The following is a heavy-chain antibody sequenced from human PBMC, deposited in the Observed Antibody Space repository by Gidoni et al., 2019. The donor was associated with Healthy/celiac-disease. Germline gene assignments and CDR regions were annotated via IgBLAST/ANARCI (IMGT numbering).Heavy chain of an antibody. CDR2: INHSGST. J-gene: IGHJ5*02. CDR1: GGSFSGYY. D-gene: IGHD2-2*01. Sequence: QVQLQQWGAGLLKPSETLSLTCAVYGGSFSGYYWSWIRQPPGKGLEWIGEINHSGSTNYNPSLKSRVTISEDTSKNQFSLKLSSVTAADTAVYYCARVRPYCSSTSCTRGGWFDPWGQGTLVTVSS. V-gene: IGHV4-34*01. CDR3: ARVRPYCSSTSCTRGGWFDP.